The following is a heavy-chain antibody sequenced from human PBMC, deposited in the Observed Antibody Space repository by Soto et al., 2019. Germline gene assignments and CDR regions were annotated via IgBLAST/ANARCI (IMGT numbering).Heavy chain of an antibody. CDR2: IYYNGNT. Sequence: QVQLQESGPGLVKASQTLSLTCTVSGGSISSGGYYWSWIRQHPGKGLEWVGYIYYNGNTYYNPSRKSRITISLDTSKNQFSLKLTSVTAADTAVYYCAGGSSKSWFDPWGQGTLVTVSS. V-gene: IGHV4-31*03. CDR3: AGGSSKSWFDP. J-gene: IGHJ5*02. CDR1: GGSISSGGYY. D-gene: IGHD6-6*01.